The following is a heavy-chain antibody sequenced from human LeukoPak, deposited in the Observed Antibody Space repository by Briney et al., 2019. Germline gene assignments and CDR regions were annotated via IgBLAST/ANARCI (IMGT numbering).Heavy chain of an antibody. CDR2: IYYSGST. J-gene: IGHJ4*02. Sequence: SETLSLTCTVSGGSISSSSYYWGWIRQPPGKGLEWIGSIYYSGSTYYNPSLKSRVTISVDTSKNQFSLKLSSVTAADTAVYYWARSAYQLLLFFDYWGQGTLVTVSS. CDR3: ARSAYQLLLFFDY. CDR1: GGSISSSSYY. V-gene: IGHV4-39*07. D-gene: IGHD2-2*01.